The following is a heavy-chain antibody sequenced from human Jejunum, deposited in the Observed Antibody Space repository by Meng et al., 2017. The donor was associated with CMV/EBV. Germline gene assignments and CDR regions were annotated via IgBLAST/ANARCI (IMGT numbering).Heavy chain of an antibody. CDR3: ARDPSNTSGRYAYFDY. Sequence: QLQLGQFGAAVKKPGASVRVSCKASGYTFTHHGISWIRQAPGQGLEWMGWISCYNGDTNYAQKLQGRVTMTTDTSTNTAYMDLRSLRSDDTAVYYCARDPSNTSGRYAYFDYWGQGTLVTVSS. CDR2: ISCYNGDT. CDR1: GYTFTHHG. V-gene: IGHV1-18*01. J-gene: IGHJ4*02. D-gene: IGHD6-19*01.